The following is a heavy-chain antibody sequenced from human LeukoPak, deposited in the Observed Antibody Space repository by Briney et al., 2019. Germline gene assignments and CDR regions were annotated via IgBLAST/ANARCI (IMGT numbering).Heavy chain of an antibody. CDR1: GGSISSSSYY. V-gene: IGHV4-39*02. D-gene: IGHD3-10*01. CDR2: IYYSGST. Sequence: SETLSLTCTVSGGSISSSSYYWGWIRQPPGKGLEWIGSIYYSGSTYYNPSLKSRVTISVDTSKNQFSLKLSSVTAADTAVYYCATDGMVRGPDAWFDSWGQGTLVTVSS. J-gene: IGHJ5*01. CDR3: ATDGMVRGPDAWFDS.